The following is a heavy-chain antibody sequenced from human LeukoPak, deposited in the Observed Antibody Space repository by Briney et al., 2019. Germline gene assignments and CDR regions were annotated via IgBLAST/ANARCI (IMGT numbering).Heavy chain of an antibody. CDR3: ARAAYCGGDCYWFYFDY. CDR1: GGSISSSNW. D-gene: IGHD2-21*02. J-gene: IGHJ4*02. Sequence: KPSETLSLTCAVSGGSISSSNWWRWVRQPPGKGLEWIGEIYHSGSTNYNPSLKSRVTISVDKSKNQFSLKLSSVTAADTAVYYCARAAYCGGDCYWFYFDYWGQGTLVTVSS. V-gene: IGHV4-4*02. CDR2: IYHSGST.